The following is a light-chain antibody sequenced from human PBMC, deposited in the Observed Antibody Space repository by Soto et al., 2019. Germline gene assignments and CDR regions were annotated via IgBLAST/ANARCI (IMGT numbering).Light chain of an antibody. CDR1: QPMSSW. J-gene: IGKJ1*01. CDR3: QQGYNFPRA. V-gene: IGKV1-12*01. Sequence: DIQMTQSPSSISASVGDRVTITCRASQPMSSWLAWYQQVPGQAPYLLIYPASTLQSGVPSRFSGSGSGTDFTLTINSLQPEDFATYYCQQGYNFPRAFGQGTRVEI. CDR2: PAS.